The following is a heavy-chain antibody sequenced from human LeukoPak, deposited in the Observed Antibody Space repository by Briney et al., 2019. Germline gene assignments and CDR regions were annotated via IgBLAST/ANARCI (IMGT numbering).Heavy chain of an antibody. CDR3: ATARDGDYWYFDL. CDR2: INHSGAT. CDR1: GESFSGYY. Sequence: PSETLSLTCAVYGESFSGYYWSWIRQPPGKGLEWIGEINHSGATNNNPSLKSRVTISVDTSKNQFSLKLSSVTAADTGVYYCATARDGDYWYFDLWGRGTLVTVSS. V-gene: IGHV4-34*01. J-gene: IGHJ2*01. D-gene: IGHD2-21*01.